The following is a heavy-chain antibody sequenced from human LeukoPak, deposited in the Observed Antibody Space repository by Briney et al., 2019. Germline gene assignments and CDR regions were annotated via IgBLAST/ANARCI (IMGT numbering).Heavy chain of an antibody. J-gene: IGHJ4*02. Sequence: GGSLRLSCAASGFTFSSYEMNWGRQAPGKGLEWISYISSSGSTMYYADSVKGRFTISRDNAKNSLYLQMNSLRAEDTAIYYCASGSWYALDYWGQGTLVTVSS. CDR1: GFTFSSYE. V-gene: IGHV3-48*03. CDR2: ISSSGSTM. D-gene: IGHD2-15*01. CDR3: ASGSWYALDY.